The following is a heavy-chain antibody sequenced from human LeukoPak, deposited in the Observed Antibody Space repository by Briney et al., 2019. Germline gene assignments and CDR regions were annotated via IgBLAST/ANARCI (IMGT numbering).Heavy chain of an antibody. Sequence: SETLSLTCTVSGYSISSGYYWGWIRQPPGKGLEWIGSIYHSGSTYYNPSLKSRVTISVDTSKNQFSLKLSSVTAADTAVYYCARGDYGDYVWLDYWGQGTLVTVSS. CDR2: IYHSGST. V-gene: IGHV4-38-2*02. D-gene: IGHD4-17*01. CDR1: GYSISSGYY. CDR3: ARGDYGDYVWLDY. J-gene: IGHJ4*02.